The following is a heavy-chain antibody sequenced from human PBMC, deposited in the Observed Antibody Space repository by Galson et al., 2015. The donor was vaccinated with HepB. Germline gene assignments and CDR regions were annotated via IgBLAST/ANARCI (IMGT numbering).Heavy chain of an antibody. CDR2: ISGSGTST. J-gene: IGHJ6*02. V-gene: IGHV3-23*01. D-gene: IGHD3-22*01. Sequence: LRLSCAASGFTFSSYAMSWVRQAPGKVLEWVSVISGSGTSTYYVDSVKGRFTISRDNSKNTLYVQMNSLRAEDTAVYYCAKLGYYDSSGRQYYYYFGMDVWGQGTTVTVSS. CDR3: AKLGYYDSSGRQYYYYFGMDV. CDR1: GFTFSSYA.